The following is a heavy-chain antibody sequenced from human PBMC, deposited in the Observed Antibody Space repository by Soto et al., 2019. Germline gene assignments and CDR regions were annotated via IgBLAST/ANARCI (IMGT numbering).Heavy chain of an antibody. J-gene: IGHJ4*02. Sequence: GGSQRLSCAASGFTFRNPGGSCVRQAPGKGLEWVGRIKSKTDGGTTDYAAPVKGRFTISRDDSKNTLYLQMNSLKTDDTEVYYCTTDLLLGFYYWGQGTLVIVSS. D-gene: IGHD2-21*01. CDR2: IKSKTDGGTT. CDR1: GFTFRNPG. V-gene: IGHV3-15*01. CDR3: TTDLLLGFYY.